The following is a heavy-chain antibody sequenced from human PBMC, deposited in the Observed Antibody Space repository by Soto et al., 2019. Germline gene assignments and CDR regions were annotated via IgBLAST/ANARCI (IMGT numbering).Heavy chain of an antibody. V-gene: IGHV3-23*01. Sequence: TGGSLRLSCAASGFTFSSYAMSWVRQAPGKGLEWVSAISGSGGSTYYADSVKGRFTISRDNSKNTLYLQMNSLRAEDTAVYDCPAGGDSYGTLDYWGQGSLVNVS. D-gene: IGHD5-18*01. CDR3: PAGGDSYGTLDY. J-gene: IGHJ4*02. CDR2: ISGSGGST. CDR1: GFTFSSYA.